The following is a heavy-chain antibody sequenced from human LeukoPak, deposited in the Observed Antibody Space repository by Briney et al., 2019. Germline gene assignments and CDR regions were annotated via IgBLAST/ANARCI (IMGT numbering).Heavy chain of an antibody. D-gene: IGHD4-17*01. CDR1: GGSISSYY. V-gene: IGHV4-59*01. Sequence: SETLSLTCTVSGGSISSYYWSWIRQPPGKGLEWFGYIYYSGSTNYNPSLKSRVTISVDTSKNQFSLKLSSVTAADTAVYYCAREDYGDYAETAFDIWGQGTMVTVSS. CDR2: IYYSGST. J-gene: IGHJ3*02. CDR3: AREDYGDYAETAFDI.